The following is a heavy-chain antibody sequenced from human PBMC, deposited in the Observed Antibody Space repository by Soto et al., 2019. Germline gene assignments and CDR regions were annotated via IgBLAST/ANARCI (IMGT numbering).Heavy chain of an antibody. Sequence: SGGSLRLSCAASGFTFSSYSMNWVRQAPGKGLEWVSSISSSSSYIYYADSVKGRFTISRDNAKNSLYLQMNSLRAEDTAVYYCASFSSGWYLVFDYWGQGTLVTVSS. J-gene: IGHJ4*02. D-gene: IGHD6-19*01. V-gene: IGHV3-21*01. CDR1: GFTFSSYS. CDR3: ASFSSGWYLVFDY. CDR2: ISSSSSYI.